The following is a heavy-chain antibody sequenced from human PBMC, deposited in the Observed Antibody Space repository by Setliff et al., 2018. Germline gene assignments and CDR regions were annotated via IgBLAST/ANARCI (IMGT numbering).Heavy chain of an antibody. CDR2: INTNTGNP. D-gene: IGHD5-18*01. V-gene: IGHV7-4-1*02. Sequence: VASVKVSCKASGYTFISYTMNWVRQAPGQGLEWMGWINTNTGNPTYAQGFTGRFVFSLDTSVSTTYLQISSLKAEDTAVYYCAREGYTYGLAYYFDYWGQGTLVTVSS. CDR3: AREGYTYGLAYYFDY. CDR1: GYTFISYT. J-gene: IGHJ4*02.